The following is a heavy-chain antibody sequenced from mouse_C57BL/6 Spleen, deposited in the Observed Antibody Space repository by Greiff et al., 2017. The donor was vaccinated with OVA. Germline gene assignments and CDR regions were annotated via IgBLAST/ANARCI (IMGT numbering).Heavy chain of an antibody. CDR3: VRLLPLYAMDY. CDR2: IRSKSNNYAT. V-gene: IGHV10-1*01. D-gene: IGHD2-1*01. CDR1: GFSFNTYA. Sequence: DVHLVESGGGLVQPKGSLKLSCAASGFSFNTYAMNWVRQAPGKGLEWVARIRSKSNNYATYYADSVKDRFTISRDDSESMLYLQMNNLKTEDTAMYYCVRLLPLYAMDYWGQGTSVTVSS. J-gene: IGHJ4*01.